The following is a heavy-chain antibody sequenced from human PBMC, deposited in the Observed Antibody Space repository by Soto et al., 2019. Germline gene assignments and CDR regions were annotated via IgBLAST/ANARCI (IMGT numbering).Heavy chain of an antibody. J-gene: IGHJ5*02. CDR2: IDHSGYT. Sequence: SLTCAVYGGSFSGYYWNWIRQPPGKGLEWIGEIDHSGYTNYNPSLKSRVTISVDTSKNQFSLRLSSVTAADTAIYYCATRITVFGLLIPPFDPWGQGTQVTVSS. V-gene: IGHV4-34*01. D-gene: IGHD3-3*01. CDR1: GGSFSGYY. CDR3: ATRITVFGLLIPPFDP.